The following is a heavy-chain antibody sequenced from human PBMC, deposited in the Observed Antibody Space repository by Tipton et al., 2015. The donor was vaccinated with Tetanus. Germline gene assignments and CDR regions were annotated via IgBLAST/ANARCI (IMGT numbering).Heavy chain of an antibody. CDR2: INPSGGST. Sequence: QLVQSGAEVKKPGASVKVSCKASGYTFTSYYMHWVRQAPGQGLEWMGIINPSGGSTSYAQKFQGRVTMTRDTSTSTVYMELSSLRSEDTAVYYCARVVGATSGPPSVVDYWGQGTLVTVSS. D-gene: IGHD1-26*01. J-gene: IGHJ4*02. CDR3: ARVVGATSGPPSVVDY. V-gene: IGHV1-46*01. CDR1: GYTFTSYY.